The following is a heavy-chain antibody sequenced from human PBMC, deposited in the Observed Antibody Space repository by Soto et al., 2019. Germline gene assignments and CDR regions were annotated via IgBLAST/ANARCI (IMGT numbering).Heavy chain of an antibody. CDR2: INAGNGNT. V-gene: IGHV1-3*01. CDR1: GYTFTSYA. Sequence: QVQLVQSGAEVKKPGASVKVSCKASGYTFTSYAMHWVRQAPGQRLEWMGWINAGNGNTKYSQKFQGRVTITRDTSASTAYMELSSLRSEDTAVYYCARSIVVVVAAHDTGVDAFDIWGQGTMVTVSS. CDR3: ARSIVVVVAAHDTGVDAFDI. D-gene: IGHD2-15*01. J-gene: IGHJ3*02.